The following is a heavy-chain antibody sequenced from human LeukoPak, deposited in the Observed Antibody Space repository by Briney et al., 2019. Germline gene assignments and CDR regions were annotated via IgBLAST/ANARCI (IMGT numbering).Heavy chain of an antibody. CDR1: GFTFSSYN. CDR3: AELGITMIGGV. CDR2: ITSGSGYI. D-gene: IGHD3-10*02. Sequence: GGSLRLSCAASGFTFSSYNMNWVRQAPGQGLEWVSSITSGSGYIYYADSVKGRFTISRDNAKNSLYLQMNSLRAEDTAVYYCAELGITMIGGVWGKGTTVTVSS. V-gene: IGHV3-21*01. J-gene: IGHJ6*04.